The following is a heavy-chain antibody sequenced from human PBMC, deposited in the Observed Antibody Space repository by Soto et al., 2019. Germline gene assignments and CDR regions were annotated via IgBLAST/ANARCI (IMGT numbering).Heavy chain of an antibody. Sequence: LRLSCAASGFTFSSYAMSWVRQAPGKGLEWVSPISGSGGSTYYADSVKGRFTISRDNSKNTLYLQMNSLRAEDTAVYYCARDGGYCGGDCYSPLDVWGQGTTVTVSS. J-gene: IGHJ6*02. D-gene: IGHD2-21*02. CDR2: ISGSGGST. V-gene: IGHV3-23*01. CDR3: ARDGGYCGGDCYSPLDV. CDR1: GFTFSSYA.